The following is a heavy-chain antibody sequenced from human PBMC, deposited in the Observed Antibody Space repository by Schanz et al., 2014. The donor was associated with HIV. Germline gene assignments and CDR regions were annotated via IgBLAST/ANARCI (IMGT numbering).Heavy chain of an antibody. Sequence: QVQLVQSGAEVQKPGSSVKVSCKASGYTFTGFGISWVRQAPGQGLEWVGWISAYNGNTNYAQKLQGRVTMTTDTSTSTAYMELRSLRSEDTAVYYCARETSGFSTSWPPRYHYYGMDVWGQGTTVTVSS. J-gene: IGHJ6*02. V-gene: IGHV1-18*01. CDR3: ARETSGFSTSWPPRYHYYGMDV. CDR2: ISAYNGNT. CDR1: GYTFTGFG. D-gene: IGHD6-13*01.